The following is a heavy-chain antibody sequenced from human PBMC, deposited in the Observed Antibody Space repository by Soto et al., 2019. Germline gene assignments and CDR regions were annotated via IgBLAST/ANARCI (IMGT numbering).Heavy chain of an antibody. V-gene: IGHV3-21*01. CDR1: GFTLSSYS. J-gene: IGHJ4*02. Sequence: GGSLRLSCAVSGFTLSSYSMNWVRQAPGKGLEWVSSISRTSDYIYYADSVKGRFTISRDNAKNSLYLHMNSLRAEDTALYYCARDYCSGESCYSFDRWGQGNLVTVSS. D-gene: IGHD2-15*01. CDR3: ARDYCSGESCYSFDR. CDR2: ISRTSDYI.